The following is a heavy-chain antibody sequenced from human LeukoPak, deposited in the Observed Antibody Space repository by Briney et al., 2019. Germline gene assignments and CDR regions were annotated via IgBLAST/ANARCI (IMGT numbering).Heavy chain of an antibody. Sequence: ASVKVSCKASGYTFTSYYMHWVRQAPGQGLEWMGIIYPSGGSTSYAQKFQGRVTMTRDTSTSTVYMELSSLRSEDTAVYYCAREAQGVRVVTAILYWGQGTLVTVSS. CDR3: AREAQGVRVVTAILY. V-gene: IGHV1-46*01. J-gene: IGHJ4*02. D-gene: IGHD2-21*02. CDR1: GYTFTSYY. CDR2: IYPSGGST.